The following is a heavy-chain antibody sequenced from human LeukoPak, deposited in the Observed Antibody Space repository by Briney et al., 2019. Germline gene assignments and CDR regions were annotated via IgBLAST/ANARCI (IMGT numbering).Heavy chain of an antibody. J-gene: IGHJ4*02. D-gene: IGHD6-19*01. V-gene: IGHV4-59*01. Sequence: PSETLSLTCTVSGGSISSYYWSWIRQPPGKGLEWIGYIYYSGSTNYNPSLKSRVTISVDTSKNQFSLKLSSVTAADTAMYYCARDHRSGSGWYWDYWGQGTLVTVSS. CDR2: IYYSGST. CDR3: ARDHRSGSGWYWDY. CDR1: GGSISSYY.